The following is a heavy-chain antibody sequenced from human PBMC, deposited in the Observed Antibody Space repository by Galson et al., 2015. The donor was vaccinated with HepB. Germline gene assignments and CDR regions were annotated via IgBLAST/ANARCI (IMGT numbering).Heavy chain of an antibody. CDR2: IYPGDSDT. J-gene: IGHJ4*02. Sequence: QSGAEVKKPGESLKISCKGSGYSFTSYWIGWVRQMPGKGLEWMGIIYPGDSDTRYSPSFQGQVTISADKSISTAYLQWSSLKASDTAMYYCARHVAVAGSEGLGLDYWGQGTLVTVSS. V-gene: IGHV5-51*01. CDR1: GYSFTSYW. CDR3: ARHVAVAGSEGLGLDY. D-gene: IGHD6-19*01.